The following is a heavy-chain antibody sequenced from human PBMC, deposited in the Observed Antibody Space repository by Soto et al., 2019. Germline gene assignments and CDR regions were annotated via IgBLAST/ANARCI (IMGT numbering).Heavy chain of an antibody. CDR2: IIPILGIA. CDR1: GGTFSSYT. V-gene: IGHV1-69*02. J-gene: IGHJ6*02. CDR3: ATIKRLDGMDV. D-gene: IGHD3-16*01. Sequence: QVQLVQSGAEVKKPGSSVKVSCKASGGTFSSYTISWVRQAPGQGLEWMGRIIPILGIANYAQKFQGRVTITAANSTSRAYMELSSLRFEDTAVYYCATIKRLDGMDVWGQGTTVTVSS.